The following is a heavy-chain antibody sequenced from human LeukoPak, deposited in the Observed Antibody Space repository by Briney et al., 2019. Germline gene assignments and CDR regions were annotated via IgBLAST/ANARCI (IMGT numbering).Heavy chain of an antibody. V-gene: IGHV4-59*01. CDR1: GGSISSYY. J-gene: IGHJ6*03. CDR2: IHYSGST. Sequence: SETLSLTCTVSGGSISSYYWSWIRQPPGKGLEWIGYIHYSGSTHYNPSLKSRVTISVDTSKNQVSLKLRSVTAADTAVYYCARGSTVTKGRYYYYYMDVWGKGTTVTVSS. CDR3: ARGSTVTKGRYYYYYMDV. D-gene: IGHD4-17*01.